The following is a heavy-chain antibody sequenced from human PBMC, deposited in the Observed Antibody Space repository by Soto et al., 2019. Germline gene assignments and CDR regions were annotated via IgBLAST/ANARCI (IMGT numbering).Heavy chain of an antibody. CDR3: ARLGPLPDY. CDR2: IYYSGST. D-gene: IGHD3-16*01. CDR1: GGSISSSSYY. J-gene: IGHJ4*02. Sequence: PSETLSLTCTVSGGSISSSSYYWGWIRQPPGKGLEWIGSIYYSGSTYYNPSLKSRVTISVDTSKNQFSLKLSSVTAADTAVYYCARLGPLPDYLGQGTLVTVSS. V-gene: IGHV4-39*01.